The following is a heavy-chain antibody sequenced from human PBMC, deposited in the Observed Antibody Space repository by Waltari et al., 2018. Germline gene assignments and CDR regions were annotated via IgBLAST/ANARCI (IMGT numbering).Heavy chain of an antibody. CDR3: ARHDYDSSGYYRYYFDY. D-gene: IGHD3-22*01. V-gene: IGHV4-4*07. Sequence: QVQLQESGPGLVKPSETLSLTCTVSGGSISSYYWSWIRQPAGKGLEWIGRIYTSGSTYYNPSLKSRVTISVDTSKNQFSLKLSSVTAADTAVYYCARHDYDSSGYYRYYFDYWGQGTLVTVSS. CDR1: GGSISSYY. J-gene: IGHJ4*02. CDR2: IYTSGST.